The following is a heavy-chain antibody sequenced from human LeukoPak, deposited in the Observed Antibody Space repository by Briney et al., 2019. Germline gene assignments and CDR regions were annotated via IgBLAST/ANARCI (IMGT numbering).Heavy chain of an antibody. J-gene: IGHJ4*02. V-gene: IGHV4-34*01. Sequence: SETLSLTCTAYGGSFCGYYWSWFRQPPGKGLEWIGEISHSGRANYNPSLKSRVTISVDTSKNQFSLKMSSVTAADTAVYYCATRSGLPDYWGQGTLVTVSS. CDR2: ISHSGRA. CDR1: GGSFCGYY. D-gene: IGHD5-12*01. CDR3: ATRSGLPDY.